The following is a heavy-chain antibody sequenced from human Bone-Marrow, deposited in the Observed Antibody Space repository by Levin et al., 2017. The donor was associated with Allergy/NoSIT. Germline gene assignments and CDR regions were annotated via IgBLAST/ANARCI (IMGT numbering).Heavy chain of an antibody. J-gene: IGHJ4*02. CDR3: ARDSGYCSGDNCYMIYDY. V-gene: IGHV3-7*01. CDR1: GFTFSNYF. Sequence: PGGSLRLSCAASGFTFSNYFMTWFRQAPGKGLEWVANIDRDGSEKNYVDSVRGRFTISRDNAKNSLFLQMNSLRAEDSAMYYCARDSGYCSGDNCYMIYDYWGQGNLVTVSS. D-gene: IGHD2-15*01. CDR2: IDRDGSEK.